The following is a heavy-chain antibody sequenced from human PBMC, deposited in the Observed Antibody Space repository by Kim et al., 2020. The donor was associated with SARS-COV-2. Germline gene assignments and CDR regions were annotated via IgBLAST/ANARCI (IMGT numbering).Heavy chain of an antibody. D-gene: IGHD1-26*01. V-gene: IGHV1-69*13. J-gene: IGHJ4*02. CDR1: GGTFSSYA. CDR3: ATGGWELQMEIDY. CDR2: IIPIFGTA. Sequence: SVKVSCKASGGTFSSYAISWVRQAPGQGLEWMGGIIPIFGTANYAQKFQGRVTITADESTSTAYMELSSLRSEDTAVYYCATGGWELQMEIDYWGQGTLVTVSS.